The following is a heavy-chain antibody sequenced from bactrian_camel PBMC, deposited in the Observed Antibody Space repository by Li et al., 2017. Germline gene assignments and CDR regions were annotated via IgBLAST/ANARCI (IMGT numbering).Heavy chain of an antibody. CDR3: AADTWRMTVASKWRDPDEYNK. V-gene: IGHV3S1*01. CDR1: GFAYSSFC. Sequence: HVQLVESGGGSVQPGGSLRLSCAASGFAYSSFCMGWFRQAPGMQREGVANIFTQGGNTYYADSVKGRFTISKDNAKNTLYLQMNSLKPEDTGMYYCAADTWRMTVASKWRDPDEYNKWSQGTQVTVS. D-gene: IGHD2*01. CDR2: IFTQGGNT. J-gene: IGHJ4*01.